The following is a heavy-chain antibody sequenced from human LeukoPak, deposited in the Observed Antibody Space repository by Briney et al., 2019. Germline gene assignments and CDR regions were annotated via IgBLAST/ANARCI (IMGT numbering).Heavy chain of an antibody. CDR1: GFTFSSSA. J-gene: IGHJ4*02. D-gene: IGHD3-22*01. CDR2: ISGSGGST. Sequence: GGSLRLSCAASGFTFSSSAMSWVRQAPGKGLEWVSAISGSGGSTYYADSVKGRFTISRDNSKNTLYLQMNSLRAEDTAVYYSARGRYYYDSSGYLGEYYFDYWGQGTLVTVSS. V-gene: IGHV3-23*01. CDR3: ARGRYYYDSSGYLGEYYFDY.